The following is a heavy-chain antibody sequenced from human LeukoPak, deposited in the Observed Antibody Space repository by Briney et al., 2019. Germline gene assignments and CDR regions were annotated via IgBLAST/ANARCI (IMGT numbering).Heavy chain of an antibody. Sequence: PSETLSLTCTVSGGSVSTSSYYWGWIRQPPGKGLEWIASIHYSGNTYYYPSLQSRVTISLDTSKNQFSLKLNSVTAADTAVYYCARSGVVIIAPFDPWGQGTLVTVSS. V-gene: IGHV4-39*01. CDR3: ARSGVVIIAPFDP. J-gene: IGHJ5*02. D-gene: IGHD3-3*01. CDR1: GGSVSTSSYY. CDR2: IHYSGNT.